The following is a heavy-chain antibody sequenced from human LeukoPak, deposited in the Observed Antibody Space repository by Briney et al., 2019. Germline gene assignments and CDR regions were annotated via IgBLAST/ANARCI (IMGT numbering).Heavy chain of an antibody. D-gene: IGHD2-21*01. CDR3: AIALFCGTINCQGDAFDI. CDR1: GFTFGDYA. J-gene: IGHJ3*02. Sequence: SLRLSCAASGFTFGDYAIHWVRQGPGKDLEWVSGTSWNSGSIGYADSVKGRFTISRDNAKNSLYPQMNSLRAEDTALYYCAIALFCGTINCQGDAFDIWGQGTMVTVSS. CDR2: TSWNSGSI. V-gene: IGHV3-9*01.